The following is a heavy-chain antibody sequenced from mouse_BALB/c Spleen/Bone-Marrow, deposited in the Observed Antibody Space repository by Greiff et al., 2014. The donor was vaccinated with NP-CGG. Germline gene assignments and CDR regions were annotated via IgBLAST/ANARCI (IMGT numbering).Heavy chain of an antibody. Sequence: DVQLQESGAELVKPGASVKLSCTASGFNIKDTYMHWVKERPEQGLEWIGRIDPANGNTKYDPKFQGKATITADTSSNTAYLQLSSLTSEDTAVYYCVYGRDWYFDVWGAGTTATVSS. D-gene: IGHD1-1*01. CDR1: GFNIKDTY. CDR3: VYGRDWYFDV. J-gene: IGHJ1*01. V-gene: IGHV14-3*02. CDR2: IDPANGNT.